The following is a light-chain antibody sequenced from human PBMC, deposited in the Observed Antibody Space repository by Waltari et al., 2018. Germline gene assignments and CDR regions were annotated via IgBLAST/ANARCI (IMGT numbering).Light chain of an antibody. CDR1: QSVSSS. Sequence: EIVMTQSPATLSVSPGERATLSCRASQSVSSSLACYQQKAGHAPRPLLYCVSTMATGITTRFSGSRYGTEFTLNISSLQSEDFAVYYCQQYNDWWTFGPGTKVEIK. CDR3: QQYNDWWT. V-gene: IGKV3-15*01. CDR2: CVS. J-gene: IGKJ1*01.